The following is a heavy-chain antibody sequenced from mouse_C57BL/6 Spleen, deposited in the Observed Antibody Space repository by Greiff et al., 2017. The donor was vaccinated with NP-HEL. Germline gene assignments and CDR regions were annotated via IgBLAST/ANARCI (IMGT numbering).Heavy chain of an antibody. J-gene: IGHJ2*01. D-gene: IGHD3-2*02. Sequence: VQLQQPGAELVRPGSSVKLSCKASGYTFTSYWMHWVKQRPIQGLEWIGNIDPSDSETHYNQKFKDKATLTVDKSSSTAYMQLSSLTSEDSAVYYCAREDGSGYLYYFDYWGQGTTLTVSS. CDR1: GYTFTSYW. V-gene: IGHV1-52*01. CDR2: IDPSDSET. CDR3: AREDGSGYLYYFDY.